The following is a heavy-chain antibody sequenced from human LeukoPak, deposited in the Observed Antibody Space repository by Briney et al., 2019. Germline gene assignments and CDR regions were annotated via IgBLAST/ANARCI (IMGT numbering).Heavy chain of an antibody. CDR3: ARDKYYDILTGYYPPDY. J-gene: IGHJ4*02. Sequence: ASVKVSCKASGYTFTSYYMHWVRQAPGQGLEWMGIINPSGGSTSYAQKFQGRVTMTRDMSTSTVYMELRSLRSDDTAVYYCARDKYYDILTGYYPPDYWGQGTLVTVSS. V-gene: IGHV1-46*01. CDR1: GYTFTSYY. D-gene: IGHD3-9*01. CDR2: INPSGGST.